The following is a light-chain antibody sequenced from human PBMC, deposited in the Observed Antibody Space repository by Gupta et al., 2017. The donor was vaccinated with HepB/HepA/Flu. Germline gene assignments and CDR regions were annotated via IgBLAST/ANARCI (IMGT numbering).Light chain of an antibody. J-gene: IGLJ1*01. Sequence: QSALTQPASVSGSPGQSITISCTGTSSDVGGYNYVSWYQQHPGKAPKFIISDVSNRPSGVSNRFSGSKSGNTASLTISGLQAEDEADYFCGPYTTSTTLGVFGTGTKVTVL. CDR2: DVS. V-gene: IGLV2-14*03. CDR3: GPYTTSTTLGV. CDR1: SSDVGGYNY.